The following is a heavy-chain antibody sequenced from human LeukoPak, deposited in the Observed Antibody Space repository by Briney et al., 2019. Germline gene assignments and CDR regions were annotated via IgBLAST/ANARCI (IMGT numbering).Heavy chain of an antibody. CDR1: GGPISSGGFS. V-gene: IGHV4-30-2*01. J-gene: IGHJ3*02. CDR2: IYHSGST. Sequence: SQTLSLTCAVSGGPISSGGFSWSWIRQPPGKGLEWIGYIYHSGSTYYNPSLKSRVTISVDRSKNQFSLKLSSVTAADTAVYYCARGATGAFDIWGQGTTVTVSS. D-gene: IGHD1-26*01. CDR3: ARGATGAFDI.